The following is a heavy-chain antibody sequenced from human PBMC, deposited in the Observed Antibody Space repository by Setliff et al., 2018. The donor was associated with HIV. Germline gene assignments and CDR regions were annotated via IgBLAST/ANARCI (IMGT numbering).Heavy chain of an antibody. Sequence: HPGGSLRLSCTASGFTFGDYAMTWFRQAPGKGLEWVGFIRSKAYGGTTEYAASAKGRFTISRDDSKDTLFLEMRNLKAEDTGVYYCAADFLFLWFGFWGQGAKVTVSS. CDR2: IRSKAYGGTT. V-gene: IGHV3-49*03. CDR3: AADFLFLWFGF. J-gene: IGHJ3*01. CDR1: GFTFGDYA. D-gene: IGHD2-21*01.